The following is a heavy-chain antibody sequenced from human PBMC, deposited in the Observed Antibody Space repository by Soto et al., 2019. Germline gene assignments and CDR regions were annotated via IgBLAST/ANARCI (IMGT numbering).Heavy chain of an antibody. CDR1: GYTFTAYY. V-gene: IGHV1-2*02. J-gene: IGHJ6*02. Sequence: AAVMVSCKAAGYTFTAYYMHWGRQAHGQGLEWMGWSNPNSGGTNYAQKFQGRVTMTRDTSTSTAYMEVSRLRSDDTALYFCASLPSPCLYYYGMDVWGQGTTVTVSS. CDR3: ASLPSPCLYYYGMDV. CDR2: SNPNSGGT.